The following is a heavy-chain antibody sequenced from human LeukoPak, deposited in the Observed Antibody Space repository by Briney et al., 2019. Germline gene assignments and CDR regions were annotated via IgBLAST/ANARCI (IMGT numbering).Heavy chain of an antibody. D-gene: IGHD3-10*01. J-gene: IGHJ4*02. V-gene: IGHV3-48*04. CDR2: VSGKSRAI. CDR1: GFTFSDYG. CDR3: ARALLWFGEPY. Sequence: PGGSLRLSCAASGFTFSDYGMNWVRQAPGKGLEWLSFVSGKSRAIYYADSVKGRFTISRDNAKESVYLHMSSLRAEDTAVYYCARALLWFGEPYWGQGTLVTVSS.